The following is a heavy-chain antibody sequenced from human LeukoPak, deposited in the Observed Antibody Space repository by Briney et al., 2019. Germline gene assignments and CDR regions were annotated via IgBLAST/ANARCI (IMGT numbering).Heavy chain of an antibody. CDR3: ARGPGYYGSGSYPSVY. D-gene: IGHD3-10*01. V-gene: IGHV4-61*02. Sequence: PSETLSLTCTVSGGSISSGSYYWSWIRQPAGKGLEWIGRIYTSGSTNYNPSLKSRVTISVDTSKNQFSLKLSSVTAADTAVYYCARGPGYYGSGSYPSVYWGQGTLVTVSS. CDR1: GGSISSGSYY. J-gene: IGHJ4*02. CDR2: IYTSGST.